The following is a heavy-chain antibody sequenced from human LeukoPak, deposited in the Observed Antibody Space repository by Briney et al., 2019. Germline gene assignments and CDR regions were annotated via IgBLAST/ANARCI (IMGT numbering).Heavy chain of an antibody. D-gene: IGHD6-6*01. CDR2: IYYSGST. J-gene: IGHJ4*02. CDR3: ARHEDKSIAARPPDY. Sequence: PSETLSLTCTVSGGSISSSSYYWGWIRQPPGKGLEWIGSIYYSGSTYYNPSLKSRVTISVDTSKNQFSLTLSSVTAADTAVYYCARHEDKSIAARPPDYWGQGTLVTVSS. V-gene: IGHV4-39*01. CDR1: GGSISSSSYY.